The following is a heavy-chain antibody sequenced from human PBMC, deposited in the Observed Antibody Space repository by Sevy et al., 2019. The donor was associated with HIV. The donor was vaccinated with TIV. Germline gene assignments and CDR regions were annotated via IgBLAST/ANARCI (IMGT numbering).Heavy chain of an antibody. J-gene: IGHJ4*02. CDR3: ARVRHNYGSYYFDY. D-gene: IGHD5-18*01. V-gene: IGHV3-11*06. CDR2: ISTSSSYT. Sequence: GESLKISCTASTFTFSDYYMSWIRQTPGKGLEWVSYISTSSSYTNYADPVRGRLPISRDNAKNSLYLQMKSLTAEDTAVYFCARVRHNYGSYYFDYWGQGTLVTVSS. CDR1: TFTFSDYY.